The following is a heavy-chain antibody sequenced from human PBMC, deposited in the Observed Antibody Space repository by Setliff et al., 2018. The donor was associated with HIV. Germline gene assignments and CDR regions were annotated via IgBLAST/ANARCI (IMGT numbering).Heavy chain of an antibody. Sequence: GGSLRLSCAASGFTFSSYGMHWVRQAPGKGLEWVTFIWYDGSNRYYADSVKGRFTISRDNSKNTLSLQMNSLRAEDTAVYYCAKGNDYYYYYYMDVWGKGTTVTVSS. CDR2: IWYDGSNR. CDR3: AKGNDYYYYYYMDV. CDR1: GFTFSSYG. J-gene: IGHJ6*03. V-gene: IGHV3-30*02.